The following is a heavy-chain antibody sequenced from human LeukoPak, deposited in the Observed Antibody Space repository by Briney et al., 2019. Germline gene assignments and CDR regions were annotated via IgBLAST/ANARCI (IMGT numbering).Heavy chain of an antibody. CDR3: AKRKDLGYCSSTSCYYYFDY. Sequence: GGSLRLSCVASGFTFNNYAMSWVRQAPGKGLEWVSANGGSGGSKYYADSVKGRFTVSRDNSKNTLYLQMNSLRAEDTAIYYCAKRKDLGYCSSTSCYYYFDYWGQGTLVTDSS. D-gene: IGHD2-2*01. CDR2: NGGSGGSK. CDR1: GFTFNNYA. V-gene: IGHV3-23*01. J-gene: IGHJ4*02.